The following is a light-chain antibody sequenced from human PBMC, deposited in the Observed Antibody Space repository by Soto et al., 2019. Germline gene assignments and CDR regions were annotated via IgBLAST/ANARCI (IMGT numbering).Light chain of an antibody. Sequence: QSALTQPASVSGSPGQSITISCTGTSSDVGAYNYVSWYQQHPGKAPKLMIHEVSKRPSGVSNRFSGSKSGNTASLTISGLQAEDEADYYCSSYTSSSPPYVFGTGTKLTVL. CDR3: SSYTSSSPPYV. CDR2: EVS. CDR1: SSDVGAYNY. V-gene: IGLV2-14*01. J-gene: IGLJ1*01.